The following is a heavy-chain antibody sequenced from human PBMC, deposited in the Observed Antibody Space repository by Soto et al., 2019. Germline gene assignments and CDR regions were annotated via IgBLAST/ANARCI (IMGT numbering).Heavy chain of an antibody. CDR3: ARVRRSSGYYYGY. CDR1: GGTFSSYA. CDR2: IIPIFGTA. D-gene: IGHD3-22*01. Sequence: SVKVSCKASGGTFSSYAISWVRQAPGQGLEWMGGIIPIFGTANYAQKFQGRVTLTADESTSTAYMELSSLRSEDTAVHYCARVRRSSGYYYGYWGQGTPVTVSS. V-gene: IGHV1-69*13. J-gene: IGHJ4*02.